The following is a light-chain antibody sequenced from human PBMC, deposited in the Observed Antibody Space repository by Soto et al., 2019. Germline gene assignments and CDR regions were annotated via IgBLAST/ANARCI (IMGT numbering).Light chain of an antibody. CDR3: CSYAGSIFVV. Sequence: QSALTQPASVSGSPGQSITISCTGTSSDVGSYNLVSWYQQHPGKAPKLMIYEGSKRPSGVSNRFSGSKSGNTASLTISGLQAEDEADDYCCSYAGSIFVVFGGGTKLTVL. V-gene: IGLV2-23*01. CDR1: SSDVGSYNL. CDR2: EGS. J-gene: IGLJ2*01.